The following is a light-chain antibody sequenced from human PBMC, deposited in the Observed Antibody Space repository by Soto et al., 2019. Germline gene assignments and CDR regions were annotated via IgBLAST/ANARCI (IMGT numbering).Light chain of an antibody. J-gene: IGKJ2*01. CDR3: LQHNNYPRT. CDR2: AAS. V-gene: IGKV1-17*01. Sequence: DIQMTQSPSSLSASVGDRVTITCRASQDIRIDLAWYQQKPGKAPLRLIYAASNLQSGVPSRFSGGGSGTEFTLTISSLPPEDFATYYCLQHNNYPRTFGQGTKLEI. CDR1: QDIRID.